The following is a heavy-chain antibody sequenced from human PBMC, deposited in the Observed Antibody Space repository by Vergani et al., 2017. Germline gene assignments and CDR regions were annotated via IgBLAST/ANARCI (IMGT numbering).Heavy chain of an antibody. CDR1: GFTSAGYA. V-gene: IGHV3-9*02. Sequence: LEESGGGLVLPGRSLRLSCVASGFTSAGYAMHWVRQAPGKGLEWVSGISWNSNSIGYADSVKGRFTISRDNAKNSLYLQMNSLRAEDTALYYCAKALCTSSGGGWFDPWGQGTLVTVSS. CDR2: ISWNSNSI. CDR3: AKALCTSSGGGWFDP. D-gene: IGHD6-6*01. J-gene: IGHJ5*02.